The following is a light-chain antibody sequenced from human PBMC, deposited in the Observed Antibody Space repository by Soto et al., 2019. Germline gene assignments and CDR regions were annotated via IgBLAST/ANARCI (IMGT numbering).Light chain of an antibody. CDR2: DAS. CDR1: QDISNH. V-gene: IGKV1-33*01. CDR3: QQYDNLTT. J-gene: IGKJ5*01. Sequence: DIQINQSASSLSASVGDRVTITCQASQDISNHLNWYQHKPGKAPKLLIYDASNLQTGVPSRFSGSGSGTHFTFTISSLQPEDIATYYCQQYDNLTTFGQGTRLEIK.